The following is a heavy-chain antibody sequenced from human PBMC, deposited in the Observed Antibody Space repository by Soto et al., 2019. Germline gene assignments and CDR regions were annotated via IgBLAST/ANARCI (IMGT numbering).Heavy chain of an antibody. V-gene: IGHV4-4*07. J-gene: IGHJ4*02. Sequence: QVQLQESGPGLVKPSETLSLTCNVSGDSMSKYYWSWVRQPAGKGLEWIGRIWTSGSTNYNPSLKSRVTMSIDTSNKHFSLDFKSVTAADTAVYYCARTVGAANYFDFWGQGLLVTVSS. D-gene: IGHD3-16*01. CDR1: GDSMSKYY. CDR2: IWTSGST. CDR3: ARTVGAANYFDF.